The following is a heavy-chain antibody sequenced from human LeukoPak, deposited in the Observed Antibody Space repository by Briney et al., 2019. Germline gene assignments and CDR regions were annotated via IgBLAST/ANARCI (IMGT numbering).Heavy chain of an antibody. V-gene: IGHV3-23*01. J-gene: IGHJ4*02. CDR3: AKGLSSVPRYYFDY. D-gene: IGHD3-10*01. CDR1: GFTFRSYA. CDR2: ISGSGGST. Sequence: GASLRLSCAASGFTFRSYAMSWVRQAPGKGLEWVSAISGSGGSTNYADSVKGRFTISRDNSKNTLYLQMNSLRAEDTAVYYCAKGLSSVPRYYFDYWGQGTLVTVSS.